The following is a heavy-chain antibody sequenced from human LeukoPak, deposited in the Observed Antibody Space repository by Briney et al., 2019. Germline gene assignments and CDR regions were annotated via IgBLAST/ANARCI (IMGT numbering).Heavy chain of an antibody. Sequence: GRSLRLSCAASGFTFDDYAMHWVRQAPGKGLERVSGISWNCGSIGYADSVKGRFTISRDNAKNSLYLQMNSLRAEDMALYYCAKDISSGWYLYAFDIWGQGTMVTVSS. V-gene: IGHV3-9*03. CDR2: ISWNCGSI. CDR3: AKDISSGWYLYAFDI. J-gene: IGHJ3*02. D-gene: IGHD6-19*01. CDR1: GFTFDDYA.